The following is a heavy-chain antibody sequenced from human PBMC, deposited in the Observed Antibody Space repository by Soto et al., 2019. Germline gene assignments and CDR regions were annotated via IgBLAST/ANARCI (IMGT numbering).Heavy chain of an antibody. Sequence: SLTCIVSGESISISSYYWGWIRQPPGKGLEWIGSIYYSGLTYYNPSFKSRVTISIDTSKNQFSLKLSSVTATDTAVYYCARQRTTVVTQAYFDHWGQGALVTVSS. CDR1: GESISISSYY. J-gene: IGHJ4*02. CDR2: IYYSGLT. D-gene: IGHD2-21*02. CDR3: ARQRTTVVTQAYFDH. V-gene: IGHV4-39*01.